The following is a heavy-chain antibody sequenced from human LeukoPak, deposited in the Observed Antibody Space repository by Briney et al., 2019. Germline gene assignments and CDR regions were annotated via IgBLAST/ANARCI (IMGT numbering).Heavy chain of an antibody. CDR1: GFTFSSYG. J-gene: IGHJ4*02. CDR3: AEDLYYYDSSGCFDD. Sequence: GGSLRLSCAASGFTFSSYGMSWVRQAPGKGLEWVSAISGSGGSTYYADSVKGRFTISRDNSKNTLYLQMNSLRAEDTAVYYCAEDLYYYDSSGCFDDWGQGTLVTVSS. D-gene: IGHD3-22*01. V-gene: IGHV3-23*01. CDR2: ISGSGGST.